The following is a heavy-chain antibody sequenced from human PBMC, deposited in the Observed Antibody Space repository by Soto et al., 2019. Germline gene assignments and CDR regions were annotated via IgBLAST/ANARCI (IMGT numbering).Heavy chain of an antibody. CDR3: AKVASTTVFAFNDY. Sequence: EVQLVESGGGLVQPGRSLRLSCAASGFTFDDYAMHWVRQGPGKGLEWVSSISWNSGNLGYADSVKGRFTISRDNAKKSLYLQMTGLRGEDTGLYYCAKVASTTVFAFNDYWGKGTLVTVSS. J-gene: IGHJ4*02. CDR2: ISWNSGNL. CDR1: GFTFDDYA. V-gene: IGHV3-9*01. D-gene: IGHD4-17*01.